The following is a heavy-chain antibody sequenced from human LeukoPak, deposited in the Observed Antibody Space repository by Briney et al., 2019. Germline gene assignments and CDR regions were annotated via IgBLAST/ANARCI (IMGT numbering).Heavy chain of an antibody. CDR2: INSDGSST. CDR1: GFTFSSYW. V-gene: IGHV3-74*01. D-gene: IGHD6-13*01. CDR3: AKDWRRVAAAGRYYYYGMDV. Sequence: PGGSLRLSCAASGFTFSSYWMHWVRQAPGKGLVWVSRINSDGSSTSYADSVKGRFTISRDNSKNTLYLQMNSLRAEDTAVYYCAKDWRRVAAAGRYYYYGMDVWGQGTTVTVSS. J-gene: IGHJ6*02.